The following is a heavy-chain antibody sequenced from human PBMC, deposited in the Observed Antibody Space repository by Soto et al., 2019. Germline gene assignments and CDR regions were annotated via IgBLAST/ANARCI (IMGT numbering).Heavy chain of an antibody. V-gene: IGHV4-34*01. Sequence: PSETLSLTCAVYGGSFSGYYWSWIRQPPGKGLEWIGEINHSGSTNYNPSLKSRVTISVDTSKNQFSLKLSSVTAADTAVYYCAGGYCTNGVCYRGYYYGMDVWGQGTTVTVSS. D-gene: IGHD2-8*01. CDR2: INHSGST. J-gene: IGHJ6*02. CDR1: GGSFSGYY. CDR3: AGGYCTNGVCYRGYYYGMDV.